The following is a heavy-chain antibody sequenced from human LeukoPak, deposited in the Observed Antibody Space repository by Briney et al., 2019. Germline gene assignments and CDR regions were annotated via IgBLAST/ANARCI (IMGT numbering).Heavy chain of an antibody. CDR3: ARGDDCGDYAFDS. Sequence: GGSLRLSCAASGFTFSSYSMNWVRQAPGKGLEWVSSISSSSSYIYYADSVRGRFTISRDNAKNSLYLQMNSLRAEDTAVYYCARGDDCGDYAFDSWGQGTLVTVSS. CDR1: GFTFSSYS. V-gene: IGHV3-21*01. J-gene: IGHJ5*01. CDR2: ISSSSSYI. D-gene: IGHD4-17*01.